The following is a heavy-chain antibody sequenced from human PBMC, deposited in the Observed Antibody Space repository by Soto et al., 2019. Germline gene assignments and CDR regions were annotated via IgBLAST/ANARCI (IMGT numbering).Heavy chain of an antibody. J-gene: IGHJ6*02. Sequence: GGSLSLSCEFTGFPLNTYSMNWVRQAPGKGLEWVSFITSSGSTTYYADSVKGRFTVSRDNVKNSLFLQMNSLRDEDTAVYYCARVAIASGGVIAVTYALDVWGQGT. V-gene: IGHV3-48*02. CDR1: GFPLNTYS. CDR3: ARVAIASGGVIAVTYALDV. D-gene: IGHD3-16*02. CDR2: ITSSGSTT.